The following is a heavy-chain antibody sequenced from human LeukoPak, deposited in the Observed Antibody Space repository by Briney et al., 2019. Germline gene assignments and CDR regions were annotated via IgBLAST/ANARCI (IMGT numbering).Heavy chain of an antibody. CDR1: GASLSSYY. CDR3: AGRRIADSTVSPDNWFDP. J-gene: IGHJ5*02. CDR2: VSYSAGT. D-gene: IGHD4-11*01. Sequence: SETLSLTCSVSGASLSSYYWNWIRQPPGEGLEWIGHVSYSAGTNYNPSLKSRVTVSLDTSKNQFSLRLTSVTAADTAVYYCAGRRIADSTVSPDNWFDPWGRGTLVTVSS. V-gene: IGHV4-59*08.